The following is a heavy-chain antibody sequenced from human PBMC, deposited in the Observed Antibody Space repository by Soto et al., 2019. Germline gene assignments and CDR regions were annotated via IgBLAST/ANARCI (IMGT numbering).Heavy chain of an antibody. CDR1: GFTFGDYY. D-gene: IGHD3-16*01. CDR3: ARGLGGSFGVPPFDY. J-gene: IGHJ4*02. CDR2: ITSSSSYT. V-gene: IGHV3-11*05. Sequence: QVQVVESGGGLVKPGGSLRLSCAASGFTFGDYYMSWIRQAPGKGLEWVSYITSSSSYTNYADSVKGRFTISRYNAKNSLYLKMNSLRAEDTAVYYCARGLGGSFGVPPFDYWGQGILVTVSS.